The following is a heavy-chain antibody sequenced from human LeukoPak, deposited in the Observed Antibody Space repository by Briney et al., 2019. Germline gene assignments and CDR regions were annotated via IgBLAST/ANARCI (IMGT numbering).Heavy chain of an antibody. CDR1: GGAIRNYK. CDR3: ARGIQGYCSGGRCYYFDY. J-gene: IGHJ4*02. Sequence: SETLSLTCTVSGGAIRNYKRSWIRQTTGKGLEWIGYIYDNGSTNYNPSLKSRVTISVATYKTQFSLRLNSVTAADTAVYYCARGIQGYCSGGRCYYFDYWGQGTLVTVSS. V-gene: IGHV4-59*01. CDR2: IYDNGST. D-gene: IGHD2-15*01.